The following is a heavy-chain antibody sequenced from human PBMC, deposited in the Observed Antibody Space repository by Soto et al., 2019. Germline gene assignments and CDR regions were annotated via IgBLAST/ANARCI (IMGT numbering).Heavy chain of an antibody. CDR2: ISSSSSTI. D-gene: IGHD3-22*01. CDR3: AIPTYYYDSSGPPAY. Sequence: GSLRLSCAASGFTFSTYSMNWVRQAPGKGLEWVSYISSSSSTIFYTDSVKGRFTVSRDNAKNSLYVQMNSLRAEDTAVYYCAIPTYYYDSSGPPAYWGQGTLLTVSS. V-gene: IGHV3-48*01. CDR1: GFTFSTYS. J-gene: IGHJ4*02.